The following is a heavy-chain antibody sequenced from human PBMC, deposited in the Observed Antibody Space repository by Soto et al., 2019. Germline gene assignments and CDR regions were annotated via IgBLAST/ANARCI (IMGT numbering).Heavy chain of an antibody. J-gene: IGHJ5*02. V-gene: IGHV4-4*02. CDR1: CGSISSSNW. CDR2: IYHSGST. D-gene: IGHD4-17*01. Sequence: SETLPLTCAVSCGSISSSNWWSWVRQPPGKGLEWIGEIYHSGSTNYNPSLKSRVTISVDKSKNQFSLKLSSVTAADTAVYYCARVWTTVTNWFDPWGQGTLVTVS. CDR3: ARVWTTVTNWFDP.